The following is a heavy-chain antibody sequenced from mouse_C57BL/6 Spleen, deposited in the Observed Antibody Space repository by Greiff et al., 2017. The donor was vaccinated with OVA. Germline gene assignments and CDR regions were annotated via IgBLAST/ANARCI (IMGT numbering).Heavy chain of an antibody. D-gene: IGHD2-4*01. CDR3: ARGAYDYDGWFAY. CDR2: ISYSGST. Sequence: EVKLQESGPGMVKPSQSLSLTCTVTGYSITSGYDWHWIRHFPGNKLEWMGYISYSGSTNYNPSLKSRISITHDTSKNHFFLKLNSVTTEDTATYYCARGAYDYDGWFAYWGQGTLVTVSA. J-gene: IGHJ3*01. V-gene: IGHV3-1*01. CDR1: GYSITSGYD.